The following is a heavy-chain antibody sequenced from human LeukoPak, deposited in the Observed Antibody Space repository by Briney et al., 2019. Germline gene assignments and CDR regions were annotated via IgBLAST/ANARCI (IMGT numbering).Heavy chain of an antibody. CDR3: ARDRPAGGVGDFDH. CDR1: GFTVSSHY. CDR2: IYTDGST. V-gene: IGHV3-66*01. J-gene: IGHJ4*02. D-gene: IGHD3-16*01. Sequence: GGSLRLSCVASGFTVSSHYMSWVRQAPGKGLEWVSAIYTDGSTYYAGSVKGRFTISRDNSENTLYLQMNSLRVEDTAVYYCARDRPAGGVGDFDHWGQGTLVTVPS.